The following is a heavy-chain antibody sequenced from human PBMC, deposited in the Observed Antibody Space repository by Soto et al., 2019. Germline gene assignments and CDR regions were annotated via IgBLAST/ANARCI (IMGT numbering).Heavy chain of an antibody. V-gene: IGHV3-74*01. D-gene: IGHD2-8*01. Sequence: EVQLVESGGGLVQPGGSLRLSCAASGFTFSRYWMYWVRQVPGKGLVWVSHINSDGSTTSYADSVKGRFTIPRDNAKNTLYLQINSLRVEDTAVYYCAKSGYGVYWDFDLWGRGTLVTVSS. CDR3: AKSGYGVYWDFDL. CDR1: GFTFSRYW. CDR2: INSDGSTT. J-gene: IGHJ2*01.